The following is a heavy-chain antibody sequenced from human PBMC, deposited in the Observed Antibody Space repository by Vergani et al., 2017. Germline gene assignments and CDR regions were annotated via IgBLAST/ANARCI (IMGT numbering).Heavy chain of an antibody. CDR1: GYTFTSYG. CDR2: ISAYNGNT. V-gene: IGHV1-18*01. Sequence: QVQLVQSGAEVKKPGASVKVSCKASGYTFTSYGISWVRQAPGQGLEWMGRISAYNGNTNYAQKHQGRVTMTTDTSTSTAYMELRSPRSDDTAVYYCARDGGQWLATQVFDIWGQGTMVTVSS. J-gene: IGHJ3*02. D-gene: IGHD6-19*01. CDR3: ARDGGQWLATQVFDI.